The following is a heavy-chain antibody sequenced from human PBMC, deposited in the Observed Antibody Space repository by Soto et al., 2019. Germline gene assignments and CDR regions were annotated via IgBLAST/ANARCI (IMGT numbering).Heavy chain of an antibody. J-gene: IGHJ5*02. CDR1: GGSISSSSYY. CDR3: GRQEDVFGGGYGNWFDP. Sequence: SETLSLTCTVSGGSISSSSYYWGWIRQPPGKGLEWIGSIYYSGSTYYSPSLKSRVTISVDTSKNQFSLKLSSVTAADTAVYYCGRQEDVFGGGYGNWFDPWGQGPLVTVSS. CDR2: IYYSGST. D-gene: IGHD3-3*01. V-gene: IGHV4-39*01.